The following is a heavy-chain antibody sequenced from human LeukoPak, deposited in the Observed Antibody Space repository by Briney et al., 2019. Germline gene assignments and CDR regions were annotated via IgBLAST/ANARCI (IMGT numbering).Heavy chain of an antibody. J-gene: IGHJ4*02. CDR1: GGSISSSSYY. CDR3: ARGFRGDNFDY. Sequence: SETLSLTCTVSGGSISSSSYYWGWIRQPPGKGLEWIGTMYHSGSTNYNPSLKSRVTISVDTSKNQFSLKLSSVTAADTAVYFCARGFRGDNFDYWGQGTLVTVSS. CDR2: MYHSGST. D-gene: IGHD7-27*01. V-gene: IGHV4-39*07.